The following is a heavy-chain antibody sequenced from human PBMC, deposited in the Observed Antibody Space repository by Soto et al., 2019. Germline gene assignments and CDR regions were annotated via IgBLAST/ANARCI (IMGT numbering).Heavy chain of an antibody. Sequence: PGESLKISCKGSGYSFSTYWNGWVLQMPGQGLESMGIIYLGDFQTKYSPSFQGQVTISVDKSINTAYLQWTSLKTSDTAMYYCARHGLSGSDWDGLDVWGQGTTVTVSS. CDR2: IYLGDFQT. J-gene: IGHJ6*02. CDR3: ARHGLSGSDWDGLDV. D-gene: IGHD3-9*01. V-gene: IGHV5-51*01. CDR1: GYSFSTYW.